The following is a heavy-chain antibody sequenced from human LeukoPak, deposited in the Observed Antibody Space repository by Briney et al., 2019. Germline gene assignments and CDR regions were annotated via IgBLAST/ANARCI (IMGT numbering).Heavy chain of an antibody. Sequence: GGSLRLSCAASGFTFSNYWMSWVHQAPGKGLEWVANIKQDGGEKYYVDSVKGRFTISRDNAMNSLCLQMNSLKAEDTAVYYCARDLLSNKCYWGQGTLVTVSS. V-gene: IGHV3-7*03. D-gene: IGHD1/OR15-1a*01. CDR3: ARDLLSNKCY. CDR2: IKQDGGEK. J-gene: IGHJ4*02. CDR1: GFTFSNYW.